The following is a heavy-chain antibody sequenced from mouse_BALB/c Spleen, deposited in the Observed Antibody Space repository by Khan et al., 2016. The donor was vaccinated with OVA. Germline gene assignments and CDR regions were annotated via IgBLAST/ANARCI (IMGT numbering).Heavy chain of an antibody. CDR1: GFNIKDTY. Sequence: EVQLQESGADFVKPGDSVKLSCTASGFNIKDTYMHWINQRPQQGLVWIGRIDPANGDVSYDPKFQDKATIAADASTNTAYLQLSSLTSEDTAVYYCVRGAYSGLFAYWGQGTLVTVSA. D-gene: IGHD2-10*01. CDR3: VRGAYSGLFAY. V-gene: IGHV14-3*02. CDR2: IDPANGDV. J-gene: IGHJ3*01.